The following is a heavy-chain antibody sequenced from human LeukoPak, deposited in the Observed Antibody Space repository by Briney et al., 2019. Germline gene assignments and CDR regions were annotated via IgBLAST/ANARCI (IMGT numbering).Heavy chain of an antibody. D-gene: IGHD3-22*01. J-gene: IGHJ4*02. Sequence: GRSLRLSCAASGFTLNSYAMHWVRQAPGRGLEWVAVSPHEGGNDKYADSVRGRFSISRDNSKNTLHLQMNSLRAEDTAIYYCARDMDSSGYFLTLNYWGQGTLVTVSS. V-gene: IGHV3-30*03. CDR1: GFTLNSYA. CDR3: ARDMDSSGYFLTLNY. CDR2: SPHEGGND.